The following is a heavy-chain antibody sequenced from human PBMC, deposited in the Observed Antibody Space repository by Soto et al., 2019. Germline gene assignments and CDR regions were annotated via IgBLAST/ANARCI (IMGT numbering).Heavy chain of an antibody. V-gene: IGHV4-31*03. Sequence: SETLSLTCTVSGDSISSGSYYGNWIRRHPESGMESIGYMYYSGSTSYTPTRKIRITTSRDTSKNPFSLRPSSVTAADTAMYSCARANPDGGRPGFDPWGQGILVTVSS. CDR2: MYYSGST. D-gene: IGHD3-10*01. CDR1: GDSISSGSYY. CDR3: ARANPDGGRPGFDP. J-gene: IGHJ5*02.